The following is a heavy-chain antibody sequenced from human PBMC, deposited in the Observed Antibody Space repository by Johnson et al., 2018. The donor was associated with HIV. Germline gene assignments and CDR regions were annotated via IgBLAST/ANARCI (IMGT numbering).Heavy chain of an antibody. Sequence: VQLVESGGGLIQPGGSLRLSCAASGFTVSSNYMTWVRQAPGKGLEWVSVIYSGGSTYYTDSVKGRFTISRDHSKNTLYLQMNSLRAEDTAVYYCARGAYSSSWHASDASDIWGQGTMVTVSS. J-gene: IGHJ3*02. CDR1: GFTVSSNY. CDR2: IYSGGST. V-gene: IGHV3-53*01. CDR3: ARGAYSSSWHASDASDI. D-gene: IGHD6-13*01.